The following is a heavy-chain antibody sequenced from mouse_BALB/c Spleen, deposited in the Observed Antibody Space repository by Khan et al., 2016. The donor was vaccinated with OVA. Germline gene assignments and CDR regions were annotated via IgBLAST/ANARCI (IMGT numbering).Heavy chain of an antibody. CDR3: FSPNGFVD. D-gene: IGHD6-2*01. CDR2: IDPAIGNT. V-gene: IGHV14-3*02. Sequence: EVQLQESGAEAVKPGASVKLSCTASGFNIKDTYMHWVKQRPEQGLEWIGRIDPAIGNTKYDPKLQGKATITEHTYSNTAYLKLSSPTSGGTAVYYWFSPNGFVDWGQGTLVTVSA. J-gene: IGHJ3*01. CDR1: GFNIKDTY.